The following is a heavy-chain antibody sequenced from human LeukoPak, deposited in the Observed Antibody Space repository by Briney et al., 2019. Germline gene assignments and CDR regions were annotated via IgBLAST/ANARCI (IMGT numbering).Heavy chain of an antibody. D-gene: IGHD3-10*01. V-gene: IGHV3-74*01. Sequence: GGSLRLSCEATGFTFSDYYMHWVRQAPGKGLMWVSRISGDGTSLTYADSVKGRFTISRDNAKNTLYLQMNNLRAEGTAVYYCTRKLRGVYGMDVWGKGTTVTVSS. CDR1: GFTFSDYY. CDR3: TRKLRGVYGMDV. J-gene: IGHJ6*04. CDR2: ISGDGTSL.